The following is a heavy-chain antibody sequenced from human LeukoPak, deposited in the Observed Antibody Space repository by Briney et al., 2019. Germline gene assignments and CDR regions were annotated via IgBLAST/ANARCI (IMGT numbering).Heavy chain of an antibody. Sequence: ASVKVSCKVSGYTLTELSMHWVRQAPGKGLEWMGGFDPEDGETIYAQKFQGRVTMTEDTSTDTAYMELSSLRSEDTAVYCCARDRRTMVRGVNNWFDPWGQGTLVTVSS. CDR1: GYTLTELS. CDR2: FDPEDGET. V-gene: IGHV1-24*01. CDR3: ARDRRTMVRGVNNWFDP. J-gene: IGHJ5*02. D-gene: IGHD3-10*01.